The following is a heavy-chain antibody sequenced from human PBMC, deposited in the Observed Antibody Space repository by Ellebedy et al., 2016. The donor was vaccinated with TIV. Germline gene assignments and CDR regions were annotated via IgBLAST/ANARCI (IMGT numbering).Heavy chain of an antibody. V-gene: IGHV1-69*10. Sequence: AASVKVSCKASGGIFSSYGISWVRQAPGQGLEWMGGIIPILAKANYAQRFQGRVTITADESTYTAYMELSSLRSEDTAVYYCARVGNYYGGSPSYYFDYWGQGTLVTASS. CDR2: IIPILAKA. CDR3: ARVGNYYGGSPSYYFDY. CDR1: GGIFSSYG. D-gene: IGHD4-23*01. J-gene: IGHJ4*02.